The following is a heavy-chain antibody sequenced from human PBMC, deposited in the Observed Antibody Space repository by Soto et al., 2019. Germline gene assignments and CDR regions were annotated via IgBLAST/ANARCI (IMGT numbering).Heavy chain of an antibody. D-gene: IGHD2-15*01. CDR2: INHSGST. J-gene: IGHJ6*03. CDR3: ARETRYCSGGSCPPSYYYFYYMDV. Sequence: SETLSLTCAVYGGSFSGYYWSWIRQPPGKGLEWIGEINHSGSTNYNPSLKSRVTISVDTSKNQFSLKLSSVTAADTAVYYCARETRYCSGGSCPPSYYYFYYMDVWGKGTTVTVSS. CDR1: GGSFSGYY. V-gene: IGHV4-34*01.